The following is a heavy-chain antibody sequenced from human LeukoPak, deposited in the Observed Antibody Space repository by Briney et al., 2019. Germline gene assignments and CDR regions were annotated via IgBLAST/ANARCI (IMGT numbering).Heavy chain of an antibody. CDR3: AKDGQLGHNNSSTGMDV. Sequence: GGSLSLSCAASGFTVSSNYMSWVRHAPGEGLEWGSGIYSGGSTYYADSVKSRFTISRDNSKNTLYLQMNSLRAEDNAVYYCAKDGQLGHNNSSTGMDVWGQGTTVTVSS. D-gene: IGHD6-6*01. CDR2: IYSGGST. J-gene: IGHJ6*02. V-gene: IGHV3-53*01. CDR1: GFTVSSNY.